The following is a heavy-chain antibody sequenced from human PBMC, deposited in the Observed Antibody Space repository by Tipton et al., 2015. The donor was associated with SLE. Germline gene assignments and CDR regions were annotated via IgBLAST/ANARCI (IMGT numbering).Heavy chain of an antibody. CDR3: AKADGVVGGQVPYWYFDL. V-gene: IGHV4-59*01. Sequence: GLVKPSETLSLTCTVSGSSITAYYWTWIRQPPGKGLEWIGYVYYSGTTNYNPSLKSRVTISVDTSKNQFSLKLTSATAADTAVYYCAKADGVVGGQVPYWYFDLWGRGTLVSVSS. CDR1: GSSITAYY. J-gene: IGHJ2*01. D-gene: IGHD1-26*01. CDR2: VYYSGTT.